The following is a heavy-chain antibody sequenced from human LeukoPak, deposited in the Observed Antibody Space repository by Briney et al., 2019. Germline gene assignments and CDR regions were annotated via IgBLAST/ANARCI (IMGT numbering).Heavy chain of an antibody. CDR2: IYYSGST. Sequence: SETLSLTCTVSGGSIRSYYRSWIRQPPGKGLEWIGYIYYSGSTNYNPSLKSRVTISVDTSKNQFSLKLSSVTAADTAIYYCARQGYSYGFDYWGQGTLVTVSS. J-gene: IGHJ4*02. D-gene: IGHD5-18*01. CDR1: GGSIRSYY. CDR3: ARQGYSYGFDY. V-gene: IGHV4-59*08.